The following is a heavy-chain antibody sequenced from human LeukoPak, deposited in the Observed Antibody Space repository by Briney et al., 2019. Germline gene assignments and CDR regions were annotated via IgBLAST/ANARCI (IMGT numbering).Heavy chain of an antibody. CDR3: AREECSIGVCYPSGY. J-gene: IGHJ4*02. V-gene: IGHV1-18*01. CDR2: ISTYNANT. CDR1: GYSFTSYG. D-gene: IGHD2-8*01. Sequence: EASVKVSCKASGYSFTSYGISWVRQAPGQGLEWMGCISTYNANTNYALKLQGRVTLTTDTSTNTAYMELKSLRSDDTAVYYCAREECSIGVCYPSGYWGQGTLVTVSS.